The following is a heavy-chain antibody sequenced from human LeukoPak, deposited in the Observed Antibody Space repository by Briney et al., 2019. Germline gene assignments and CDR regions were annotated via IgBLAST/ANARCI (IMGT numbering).Heavy chain of an antibody. J-gene: IGHJ6*02. D-gene: IGHD3-10*01. Sequence: GGSLRLSCAASGFTFSSYAMSWVRQAPGKGLEWVSAISGSGGSTYYADSVKGRFTISRDNSKNTLYLQMNSLRAEDTAVYYCGKEGYYNKLIYYYGMDVWGQGTTVTVSS. CDR2: ISGSGGST. CDR3: GKEGYYNKLIYYYGMDV. CDR1: GFTFSSYA. V-gene: IGHV3-23*01.